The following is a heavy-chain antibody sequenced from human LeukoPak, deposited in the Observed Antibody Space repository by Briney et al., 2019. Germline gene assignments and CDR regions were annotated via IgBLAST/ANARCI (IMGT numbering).Heavy chain of an antibody. D-gene: IGHD6-19*01. CDR3: AKGGGWSPYYYYGMDV. CDR1: GFTFSSYG. V-gene: IGHV3-30*18. CDR2: ISYDGSNK. Sequence: PGRSLRLSCAASGFTFSSYGMHWVRQAPGKGLEWVAVISYDGSNKYYADSVKGRFTISRDNSKNTLYLQMNSLRAEDTAVYYCAKGGGWSPYYYYGMDVWGQGTTVTVSS. J-gene: IGHJ6*02.